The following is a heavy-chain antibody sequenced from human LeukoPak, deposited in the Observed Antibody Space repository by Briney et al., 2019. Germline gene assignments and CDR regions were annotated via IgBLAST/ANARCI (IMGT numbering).Heavy chain of an antibody. CDR3: AGGQQLRDFDI. CDR2: INTGGITT. Sequence: GGSLRLSCAASGLTFSNYWMHWVRQAPGKGLVWVSRINTGGITTSYTDSVRGRFTISRDNAKNTLYLQMNSLRAEDTAVYYCAGGQQLRDFDIWGQGTMVTVSS. D-gene: IGHD6-13*01. J-gene: IGHJ3*02. CDR1: GLTFSNYW. V-gene: IGHV3-74*01.